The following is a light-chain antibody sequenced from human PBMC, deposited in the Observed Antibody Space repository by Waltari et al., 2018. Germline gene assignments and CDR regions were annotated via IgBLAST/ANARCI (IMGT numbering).Light chain of an antibody. CDR3: HQYYTYPWT. J-gene: IGKJ1*01. V-gene: IGKV1-5*03. CDR1: QSIVTW. CDR2: KAP. Sequence: MTPPPSPLPASAGDRVTPNFRASQSIVTWLAGYQQKPGKAPNLLIYKAPALARGVPSRFSGRASGTEFTLTVSSLQPDDFATYYCHQYYTYPWTFGQGTKVEIK.